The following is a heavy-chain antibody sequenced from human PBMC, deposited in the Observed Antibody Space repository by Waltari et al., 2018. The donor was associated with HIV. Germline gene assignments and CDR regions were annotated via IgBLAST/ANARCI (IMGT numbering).Heavy chain of an antibody. J-gene: IGHJ4*02. CDR2: ISAHNGNT. Sequence: QVHLMQSGAEVKKPGASVKVSCKASAYTFTSYGLSWVRNAPGQGLEWMGWISAHNGNTNYAQNLQGRVTMTTDTSTNTAYMELRSLRSDDTAVYYCARTYYYDSPREFDYWGQGTLVTVSS. D-gene: IGHD3-22*01. CDR3: ARTYYYDSPREFDY. CDR1: AYTFTSYG. V-gene: IGHV1-18*01.